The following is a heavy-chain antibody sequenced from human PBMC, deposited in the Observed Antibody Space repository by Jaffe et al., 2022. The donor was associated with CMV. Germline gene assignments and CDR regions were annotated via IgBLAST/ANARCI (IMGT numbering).Heavy chain of an antibody. D-gene: IGHD4-17*01. CDR3: ARHGGGYGDYEDAFDI. V-gene: IGHV4-59*08. CDR2: IYYSGST. Sequence: QVQLQESGPGLVKPSETLSLTCTVSGGSISSYYWSWIRQPPGKGLEWIGYIYYSGSTNYNPSLKSRVTISVDTSKNQFSLKLSSVTAADTAVYYCARHGGGYGDYEDAFDIWGQGTMVTVSS. CDR1: GGSISSYY. J-gene: IGHJ3*02.